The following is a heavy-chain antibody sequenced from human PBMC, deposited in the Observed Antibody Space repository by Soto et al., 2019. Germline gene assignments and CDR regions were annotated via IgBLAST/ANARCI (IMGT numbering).Heavy chain of an antibody. CDR2: ISSSGSTI. CDR3: ARDCRYYDFWSGYYTGIGGPHLFCGMDV. CDR1: GFTFSDYY. Sequence: PGGSLRLSCAASGFTFSDYYMSWIRQAPGKGLEWVSYISSSGSTIYYADSVKGRFTISRDNAKNSLYLQMNSLRAEDTAVYYCARDCRYYDFWSGYYTGIGGPHLFCGMDVWGQGTTVTV. V-gene: IGHV3-11*01. J-gene: IGHJ6*02. D-gene: IGHD3-3*01.